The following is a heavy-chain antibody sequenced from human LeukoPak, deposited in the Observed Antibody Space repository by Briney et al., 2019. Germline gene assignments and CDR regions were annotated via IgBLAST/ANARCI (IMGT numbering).Heavy chain of an antibody. CDR1: GYTFTSYY. J-gene: IGHJ6*03. CDR2: INPSGGTT. V-gene: IGHV1-46*01. CDR3: AREGQAYYYMDV. Sequence: ASVKVSCKASGYTFTSYYMHWVRQAPGQGLEWMGLINPSGGTTRYAQKFQGRVTMTRDLSTSTDYMELSRLRSDDTAVYYCAREGQAYYYMDVWGKGTTVTVSS.